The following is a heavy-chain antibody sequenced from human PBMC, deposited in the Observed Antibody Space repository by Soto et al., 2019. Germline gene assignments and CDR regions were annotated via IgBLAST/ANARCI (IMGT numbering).Heavy chain of an antibody. J-gene: IGHJ5*02. Sequence: GVLRLSCAASGLTFSGYWMHWVRQAPGKGLVWASRIDNDGSVTNYADFVEGRFTISRDDAKNTLYLQMNSLRAEDTAVYYCARDTPYNWFDPWGQGILVTVSS. D-gene: IGHD2-15*01. CDR1: GLTFSGYW. CDR2: IDNDGSVT. CDR3: ARDTPYNWFDP. V-gene: IGHV3-74*01.